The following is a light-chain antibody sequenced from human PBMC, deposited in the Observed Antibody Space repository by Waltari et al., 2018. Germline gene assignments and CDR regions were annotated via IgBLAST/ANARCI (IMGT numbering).Light chain of an antibody. Sequence: EIVMTQSPLSLSVTPGEPASISCRSSQSLVHTDGYSFLDWYLQRPGQTPQLLMSLASSRAAGVSDIFNGYGSGTNFTLIINKVEAEDVGLYYCVQTLQTRFTFGPGTRVDLK. CDR3: VQTLQTRFT. J-gene: IGKJ3*01. CDR2: LAS. CDR1: QSLVHTDGYSF. V-gene: IGKV2-28*01.